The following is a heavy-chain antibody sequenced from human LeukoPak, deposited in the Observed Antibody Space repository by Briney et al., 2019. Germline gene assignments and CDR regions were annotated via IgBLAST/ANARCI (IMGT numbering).Heavy chain of an antibody. CDR3: ARGGGDFYFDY. J-gene: IGHJ4*02. CDR2: ISTYNGDT. Sequence: GASVKVPCKASGYSFSSYAFSWVRQAPGQGLEWMGWISTYNGDTNYAQKFQGRVSMTIDTSTSTAYMELRSLRSDDTAVYYCARGGGDFYFDYWGQGTLVTVSS. D-gene: IGHD2-21*02. V-gene: IGHV1-18*01. CDR1: GYSFSSYA.